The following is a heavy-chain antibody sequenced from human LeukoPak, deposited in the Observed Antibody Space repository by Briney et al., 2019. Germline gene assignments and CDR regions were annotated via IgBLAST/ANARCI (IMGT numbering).Heavy chain of an antibody. CDR2: STSSSSYI. Sequence: GGSLRLSCAASGFTFSTYTMNWVRQAPGKGLEWVSSSTSSSSYIYYADSVRGRFTISRDNDKKLLYLQMSNLKAKSMAVYYCXXXXAAVGPNDAFDXWGQGTMVTVSS. D-gene: IGHD6-13*01. CDR3: XXXXAAVGPNDAFDX. CDR1: GFTFSTYT. J-gene: IGHJ3*02. V-gene: IGHV3-21*01.